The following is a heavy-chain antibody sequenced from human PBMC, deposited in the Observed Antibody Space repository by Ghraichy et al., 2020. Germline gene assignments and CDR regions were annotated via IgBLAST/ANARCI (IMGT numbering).Heavy chain of an antibody. J-gene: IGHJ5*02. V-gene: IGHV4-39*01. CDR1: GGSISSSSYY. Sequence: SETLSLTCTVSGGSISSSSYYWGWIRQPPGKGLEWIGSIYYSGSTYYNPSLKSRVTISVDTSKNQFSLKLSSVTAADTAVYYCARQRFLEWLSTINNWFDPWGQGTLVTVSS. CDR2: IYYSGST. D-gene: IGHD3-3*01. CDR3: ARQRFLEWLSTINNWFDP.